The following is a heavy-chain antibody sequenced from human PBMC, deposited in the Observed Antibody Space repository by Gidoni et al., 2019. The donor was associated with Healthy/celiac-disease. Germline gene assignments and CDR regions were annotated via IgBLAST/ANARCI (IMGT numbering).Heavy chain of an antibody. D-gene: IGHD6-13*01. Sequence: QVQLQQWGAGLLNPSEPLSLTCTVYGGSFSGYYCSWIRQPPVKGLEWIGEINHSGSTNYNPSLKSGVTISVDTSKKQCALKLSSVTAADTAVYYCARVVSSSWYADYWGQGTRVTVSS. CDR1: GGSFSGYY. J-gene: IGHJ4*02. CDR3: ARVVSSSWYADY. V-gene: IGHV4-34*01. CDR2: INHSGST.